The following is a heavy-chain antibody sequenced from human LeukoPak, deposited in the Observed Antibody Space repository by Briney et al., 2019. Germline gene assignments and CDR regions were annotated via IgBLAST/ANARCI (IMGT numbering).Heavy chain of an antibody. V-gene: IGHV5-51*01. CDR2: IYPGDSDT. D-gene: IGHD1-26*01. Sequence: GESLKISCKGSGYSFTSHWIGWVRQMPGKGLEWMGIIYPGDSDTRYSPSFQGQVTISADKSISTAYLQWGSLKASNTAMYYCAREGVVAATYNWFDPWGQGTLVTVSS. CDR3: AREGVVAATYNWFDP. CDR1: GYSFTSHW. J-gene: IGHJ5*02.